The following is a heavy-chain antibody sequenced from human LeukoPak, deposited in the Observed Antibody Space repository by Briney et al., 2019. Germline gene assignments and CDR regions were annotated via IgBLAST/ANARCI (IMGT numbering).Heavy chain of an antibody. J-gene: IGHJ3*02. CDR2: VYYSGNT. D-gene: IGHD2-15*01. V-gene: IGHV4-39*07. CDR3: ARGEYCSGGSCYYALGDAFDI. Sequence: SETLSLTCTVSGGSITSSSYYWGWIRQPPGKGLEWIGSVYYSGNTYYNSSLKSRVTISVDTSKNQFSLKLSSVTAADTAVYYCARGEYCSGGSCYYALGDAFDIWGQGTMVTVSS. CDR1: GGSITSSSYY.